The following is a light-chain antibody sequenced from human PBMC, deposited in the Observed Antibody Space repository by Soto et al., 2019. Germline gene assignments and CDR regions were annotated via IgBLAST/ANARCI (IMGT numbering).Light chain of an antibody. J-gene: IGLJ1*01. V-gene: IGLV2-14*01. Sequence: QSALTQPASVSGSPGQSITISCTGSSSDVGGHNHVSWYQQHPGKAPKLIIYEVGNRPSGVSNRFSGSKSGNTASLTISGFQAEDEADYYCNSYTSSSIHVFGTGTKLTVL. CDR3: NSYTSSSIHV. CDR1: SSDVGGHNH. CDR2: EVG.